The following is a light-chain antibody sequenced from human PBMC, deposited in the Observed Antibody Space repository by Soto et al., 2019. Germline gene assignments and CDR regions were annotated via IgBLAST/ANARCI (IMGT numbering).Light chain of an antibody. CDR3: QQYNNWPPIT. CDR2: GAS. Sequence: DIVLTQSPGTLSLSPGERSTLSCMAIQSVSSNYLAWYQQKPVHAPRLLIYGASTRATGIPARFSGSGSGTEFTLTISSLQSEDFAVYFCQQYNNWPPITFGQGTRLEIK. V-gene: IGKV3-15*01. J-gene: IGKJ5*01. CDR1: QSVSSNY.